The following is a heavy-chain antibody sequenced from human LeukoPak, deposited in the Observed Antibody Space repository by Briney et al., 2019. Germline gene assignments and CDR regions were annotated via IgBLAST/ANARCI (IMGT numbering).Heavy chain of an antibody. V-gene: IGHV4-39*01. J-gene: IGHJ4*02. CDR3: ATATFSGYYDY. CDR2: MYYGRTT. D-gene: IGHD3-22*01. CDR1: GGSLGSSTNY. Sequence: TSETLSLTCSVSGGSLGSSTNYGGWVRQTPGKGMEWIGSMYYGRTTYYNPYLKSRVTLSIDTSKNQISLGLNSVTAADSAVYCCATATFSGYYDYWGQGTLVT.